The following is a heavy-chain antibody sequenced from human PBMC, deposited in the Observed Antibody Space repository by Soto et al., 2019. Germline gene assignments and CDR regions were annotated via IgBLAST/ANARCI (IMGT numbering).Heavy chain of an antibody. J-gene: IGHJ4*02. D-gene: IGHD6-19*01. V-gene: IGHV1-2*04. CDR3: AISSPYSSGWPVDY. Sequence: GASVKVSCKASGYTFTGYYMHWVRQAPGQGLERMGWINPNSGGTNYAQKFQGWVTMTRDTSISTAYMELSRLRSDDTAVYYCAISSPYSSGWPVDYCGQGTLVTVSS. CDR1: GYTFTGYY. CDR2: INPNSGGT.